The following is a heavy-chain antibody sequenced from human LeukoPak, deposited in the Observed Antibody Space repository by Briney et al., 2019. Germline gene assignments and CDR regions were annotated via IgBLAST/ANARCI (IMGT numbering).Heavy chain of an antibody. CDR2: LYYSGSA. D-gene: IGHD7-27*01. CDR3: ARDNWGSSGFDY. V-gene: IGHV4-39*07. CDR1: GGSISSSRYY. J-gene: IGHJ4*02. Sequence: SENLSLTCTVSGGSISSSRYYWAWIRQSPGKGLEWIGSLYYSGSAYHNPSLKSRVTISVDTSKNQFSLKLSSVTAADTAVYFCARDNWGSSGFDYWGQGTLVTVSS.